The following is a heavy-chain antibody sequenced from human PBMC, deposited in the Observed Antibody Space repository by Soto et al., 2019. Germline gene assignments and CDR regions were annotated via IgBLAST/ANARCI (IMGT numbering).Heavy chain of an antibody. J-gene: IGHJ3*02. D-gene: IGHD6-19*01. V-gene: IGHV3-33*01. CDR3: AREMIAVAGRDAFDI. CDR1: RFTFSSYG. CDR2: IWYDGSNK. Sequence: GGSLRLSCAASRFTFSSYGMHWVRQAPGKGLEWVAVIWYDGSNKYYADSVKGRFTISRDNSKNTLYLQMNSLRAEDTAVYYCAREMIAVAGRDAFDIWGQGTMVTVSS.